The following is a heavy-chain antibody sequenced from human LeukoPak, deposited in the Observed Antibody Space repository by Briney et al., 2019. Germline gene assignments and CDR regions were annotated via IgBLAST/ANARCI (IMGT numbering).Heavy chain of an antibody. J-gene: IGHJ3*01. D-gene: IGHD1-26*01. Sequence: IPGGSLRLSCGVSGFTLNSYSMNWVRQAPGKGLEWVASIIGSGSEMFYADSLKGRFTISRDNSENSLYLQMNSLRVEDTAVYYCAKVQSDIVGAMFFAFDVWGQGTMVSVSS. CDR2: IIGSGSEM. CDR1: GFTLNSYS. CDR3: AKVQSDIVGAMFFAFDV. V-gene: IGHV3-21*06.